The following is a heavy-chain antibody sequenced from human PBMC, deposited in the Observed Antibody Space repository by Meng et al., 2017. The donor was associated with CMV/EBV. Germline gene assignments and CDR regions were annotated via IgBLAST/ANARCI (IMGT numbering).Heavy chain of an antibody. CDR2: INPNSGGT. J-gene: IGHJ5*02. CDR3: ARDNWGLGWFDP. CDR1: GYTFTGYY. V-gene: IGHV1-2*02. D-gene: IGHD3-16*01. Sequence: QGQLGQSGAEVKKPGASVKVSCKAAGYTFTGYYMHWVRQAPGQGLEWMGWINPNSGGTNYAQKFQGRVTMTRDTSISTAYMELSRLRSDDTAVYYCARDNWGLGWFDPWGQGTLVTVSS.